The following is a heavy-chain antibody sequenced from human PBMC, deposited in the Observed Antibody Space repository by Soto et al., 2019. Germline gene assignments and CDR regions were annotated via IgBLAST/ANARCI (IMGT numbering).Heavy chain of an antibody. CDR3: AKGVIPGVVGAFDY. D-gene: IGHD3-10*01. Sequence: SGGSLRLSCAASGFTFSSYAMSWVRQAPGKGLEWVSTFRGSGGSTFYADSVKGRFTISRDNSKNTLYLQMSSLRAEDTAVYYCAKGVIPGVVGAFDYWGQGALVTVSS. J-gene: IGHJ4*02. CDR2: FRGSGGST. CDR1: GFTFSSYA. V-gene: IGHV3-23*01.